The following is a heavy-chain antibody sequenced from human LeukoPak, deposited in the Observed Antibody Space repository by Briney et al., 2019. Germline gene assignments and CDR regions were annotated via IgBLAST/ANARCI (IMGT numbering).Heavy chain of an antibody. CDR2: IYYSGCT. V-gene: IGHV4-39*01. CDR3: ARRKYYYDSSGPFDY. J-gene: IGHJ4*02. D-gene: IGHD3-22*01. Sequence: PSETLSLTCTVSGGSISSSSYYWGWIRQPPGTGLEWIGSIYYSGCTYYNPSLKSRVTISVDTSKNQFSLKLSSVTAADTAVYYCARRKYYYDSSGPFDYWGQGTLVTVSS. CDR1: GGSISSSSYY.